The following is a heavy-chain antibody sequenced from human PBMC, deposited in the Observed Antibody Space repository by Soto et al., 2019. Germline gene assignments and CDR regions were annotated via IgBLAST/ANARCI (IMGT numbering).Heavy chain of an antibody. J-gene: IGHJ4*02. CDR1: GFTFSSYG. D-gene: IGHD3-3*01. Sequence: GGSLRLSCAASGFTFSSYGMHWVRQAPGKGLEWVAVISYDGSNKYYADSVKGRFTISRDNSKNTLYLQMNSLRAEDTAVYYCAKAPYYDFWSGYYFDYWGQGTLVTVSS. CDR2: ISYDGSNK. V-gene: IGHV3-30*18. CDR3: AKAPYYDFWSGYYFDY.